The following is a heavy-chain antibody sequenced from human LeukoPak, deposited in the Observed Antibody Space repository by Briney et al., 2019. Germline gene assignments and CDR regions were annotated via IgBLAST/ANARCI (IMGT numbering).Heavy chain of an antibody. CDR3: ARVIAVAGTFWFDP. J-gene: IGHJ5*02. CDR1: GGSISSYY. V-gene: IGHV4-59*01. Sequence: SETLSLTCTVSGGSISSYYWSWIRQPPGKGLEWFGYIYYSGNTNYNPSLKSRVTISVDTSKNQFSLKLSSVTAADTAVYYCARVIAVAGTFWFDPWGQGTLVTVSS. D-gene: IGHD6-19*01. CDR2: IYYSGNT.